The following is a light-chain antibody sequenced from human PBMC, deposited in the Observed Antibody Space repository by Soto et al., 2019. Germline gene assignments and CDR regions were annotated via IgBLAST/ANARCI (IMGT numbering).Light chain of an antibody. CDR2: GAS. CDR3: LQYHNLWA. Sequence: DIVLTQSPGILSLSPGERATLSCRASQSVSNDFLAWYQQKPGQAPRLLIYGASTRATGIPARFSGSGSETEFTLTISGLQSDDFTVYSCLQYHNLWAFGQGTKVDIK. V-gene: IGKV3-15*01. J-gene: IGKJ1*01. CDR1: QSVSNDF.